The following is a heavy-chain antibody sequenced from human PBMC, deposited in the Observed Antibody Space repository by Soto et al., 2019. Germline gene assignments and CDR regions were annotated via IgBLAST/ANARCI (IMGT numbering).Heavy chain of an antibody. V-gene: IGHV3-23*01. Sequence: EVQLLESGGGLVQPGESLRLSCAASGFTFGNYAMNWVRQAPGKGLEWVSSIIGSGGRTCYADSVKDRCTITRDNSRNMLNLQMNNLRAEDTAIYYCVEDTCAECWRGDSWGQGTLVTVSS. CDR2: IIGSGGRT. J-gene: IGHJ5*01. CDR3: VEDTCAECWRGDS. D-gene: IGHD2-8*02. CDR1: GFTFGNYA.